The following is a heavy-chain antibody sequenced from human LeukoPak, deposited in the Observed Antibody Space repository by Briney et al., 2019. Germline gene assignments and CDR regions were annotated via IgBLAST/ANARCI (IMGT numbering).Heavy chain of an antibody. CDR1: GGSISSSSYY. J-gene: IGHJ3*02. D-gene: IGHD3-22*01. CDR3: ARTISSGGPPLDAFDI. V-gene: IGHV4-39*07. Sequence: PSETLSLTCTVSGGSISSSSYYWGWIRQPPGKGLEWIGSIYHSGSTYYNPSLKSRVTISVDTSKNQFSLKLSSVTAADTAVYYCARTISSGGPPLDAFDIWGQGTMVTVSS. CDR2: IYHSGST.